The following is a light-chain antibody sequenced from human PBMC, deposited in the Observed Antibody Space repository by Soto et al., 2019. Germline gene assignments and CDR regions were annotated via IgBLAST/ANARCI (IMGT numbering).Light chain of an antibody. Sequence: QSVLTQPPSASGAPGQRVTISCSGSSSNIGSNTVNWFQQPPGTAPKLLIYSNNQRPSGVPDRFSGSKSGTSASLAISGLQSEGEADYYCAAWDASLNGPVFGTGTKVTVL. V-gene: IGLV1-44*01. CDR2: SNN. CDR3: AAWDASLNGPV. J-gene: IGLJ1*01. CDR1: SSNIGSNT.